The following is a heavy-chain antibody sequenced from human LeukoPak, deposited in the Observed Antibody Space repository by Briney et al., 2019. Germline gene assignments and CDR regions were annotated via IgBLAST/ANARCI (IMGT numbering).Heavy chain of an antibody. V-gene: IGHV1-69*05. CDR2: IIPIFGTA. Sequence: AASVKVSCKASGGTFSSYAISWVRQAPGQGLEWMGGIIPIFGTANYAQKFQGRVTITTDESTSTAYMELSSLRSEDTAVYYCAAVENYYDSSGYYYSFVPWGQGTLVTVSS. CDR1: GGTFSSYA. D-gene: IGHD3-22*01. J-gene: IGHJ5*02. CDR3: AAVENYYDSSGYYYSFVP.